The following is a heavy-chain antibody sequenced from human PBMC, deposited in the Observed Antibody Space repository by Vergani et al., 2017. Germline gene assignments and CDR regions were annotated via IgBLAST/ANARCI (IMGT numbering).Heavy chain of an antibody. D-gene: IGHD5-24*01. J-gene: IGHJ6*02. CDR3: TRSCRRNQGYNYVQYQWYYSMDV. CDR2: LNPDGGST. CDR1: GYIFTTYW. V-gene: IGHV1-46*03. Sequence: QVQLVQSGAEVRKPGASVKISCKASGYIFTTYWIHWVRQVPGEGLEWMGILNPDGGSTRYAQKFQDRVTMTRDTSTSTVYIELRNLRSDDTAVYYCTRSCRRNQGYNYVQYQWYYSMDVWGQGTTVTVSS.